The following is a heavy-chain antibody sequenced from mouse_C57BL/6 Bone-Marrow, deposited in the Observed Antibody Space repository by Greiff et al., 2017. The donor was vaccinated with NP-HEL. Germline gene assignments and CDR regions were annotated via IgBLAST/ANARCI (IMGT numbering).Heavy chain of an antibody. J-gene: IGHJ2*01. Sequence: EVKLMESGGGLVQPGGSLSLSCAASGFTFTDYYMSWVRQPPGKALEWLGFIRNKANGYTTEYSASVKGRFTISRDNSQSILYLQMNALRAEDSATYYCARSVLRDYWGQGTTLTVSS. CDR1: GFTFTDYY. V-gene: IGHV7-3*01. D-gene: IGHD1-1*01. CDR2: IRNKANGYTT. CDR3: ARSVLRDY.